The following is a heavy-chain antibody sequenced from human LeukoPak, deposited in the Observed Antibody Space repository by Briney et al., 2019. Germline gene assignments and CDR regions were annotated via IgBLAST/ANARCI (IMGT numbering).Heavy chain of an antibody. CDR1: GYTFTSYG. D-gene: IGHD6-13*01. Sequence: ASVTLSCKASGYTFTSYGVSWVRQAPGQGLEWMGWISTYNDNTNNLQKVQDRVTMTTDTSTSTAYMELRSLTSDDTAVYYCARVRLVSSSSWYAAFDYWGQGTLV. CDR2: ISTYNDNT. J-gene: IGHJ4*02. V-gene: IGHV1-18*01. CDR3: ARVRLVSSSSWYAAFDY.